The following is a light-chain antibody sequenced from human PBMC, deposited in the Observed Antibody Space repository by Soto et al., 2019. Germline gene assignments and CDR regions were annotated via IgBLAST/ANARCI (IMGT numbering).Light chain of an antibody. J-gene: IGLJ1*01. CDR3: SSYSSSSTPYL. V-gene: IGLV2-14*03. Sequence: QSVLTQPASVSGSPGQSITISCTGTSSDVGGYNYVSWYQQHPGKAPKLMISDVSNRPSGVSNRFSGSKSGNTASLTISGLQAEDEADYHCSSYSSSSTPYLFGSGTKVTVL. CDR1: SSDVGGYNY. CDR2: DVS.